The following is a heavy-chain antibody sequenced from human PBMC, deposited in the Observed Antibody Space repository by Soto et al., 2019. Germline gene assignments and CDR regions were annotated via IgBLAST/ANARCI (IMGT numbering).Heavy chain of an antibody. CDR3: ARDYGGNSYYYYGMDV. V-gene: IGHV4-30-4*01. Sequence: QVQLRESGPGLVKPSQTLSLTCTVSGGSISSGDYYWSWIRQPPGKGLEWIGYIYYSGSTYYNPSLKSRVTISVDTSKNQFSLKLSSVTAADTAVYYCARDYGGNSYYYYGMDVWGQGTTVTVSS. D-gene: IGHD4-17*01. CDR2: IYYSGST. J-gene: IGHJ6*02. CDR1: GGSISSGDYY.